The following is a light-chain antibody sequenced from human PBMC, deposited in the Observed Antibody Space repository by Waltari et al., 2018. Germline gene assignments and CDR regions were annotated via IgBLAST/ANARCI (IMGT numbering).Light chain of an antibody. CDR1: QSISNN. CDR3: QQYYNWPQT. Sequence: EIVMTQSPATLSVSPGERATLSCRASQSISNNLAWYQQKPGQAPRLLVYGASTRATGSPARFSGSGSGTEFTLTISSLQSEDFAVYYCQQYYNWPQTFGQGTKLESK. CDR2: GAS. V-gene: IGKV3-15*01. J-gene: IGKJ2*01.